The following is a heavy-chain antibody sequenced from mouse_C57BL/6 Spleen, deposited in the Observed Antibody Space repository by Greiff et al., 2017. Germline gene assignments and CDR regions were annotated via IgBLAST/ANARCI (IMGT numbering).Heavy chain of an antibody. CDR2: ISDGGSYT. CDR1: GFTFSSYA. D-gene: IGHD1-1*02. CDR3: AGSPTFAY. V-gene: IGHV5-4*01. J-gene: IGHJ3*01. Sequence: GQLVESGGGLVKPGGSLKLSCAASGFTFSSYAMSWVRQTPEKRLEWVATISDGGSYTYYPDNVKGRFTISRDNAKNNLYLQMSHLKSEDTAMYYCAGSPTFAYWGQGTLVTVSA.